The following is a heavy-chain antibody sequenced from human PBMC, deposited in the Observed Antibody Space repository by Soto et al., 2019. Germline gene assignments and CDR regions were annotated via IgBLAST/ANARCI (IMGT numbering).Heavy chain of an antibody. D-gene: IGHD6-19*01. CDR2: IYYSGST. V-gene: IGHV4-39*01. J-gene: IGHJ4*02. Sequence: QLQLQESGPGLVKPSETLSLTCTVSGGSISSSSYYWGWIHQPPGKGLEWIGSIYYSGSTYYNPSLKSRVTISVDTSKNQFSLKLSSVTAADTAVYYCARQLGYSSGWTNDYWGQGTLVTVSS. CDR1: GGSISSSSYY. CDR3: ARQLGYSSGWTNDY.